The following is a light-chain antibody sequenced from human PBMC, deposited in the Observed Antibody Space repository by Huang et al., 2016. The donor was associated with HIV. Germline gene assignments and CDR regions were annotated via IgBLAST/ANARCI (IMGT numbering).Light chain of an antibody. CDR3: QQYNKWPSYT. CDR1: QTVDTN. J-gene: IGKJ2*01. V-gene: IGKV3D-15*01. Sequence: EIVMTQSPATLSVSPGERATLSCRASQTVDTNLAWYQQKPGQAPRLLLYGASTRATGIPVRFSGSGSGTEFTLTISSLQSEDFAVYYCQQYNKWPSYTFGQGTKLEIK. CDR2: GAS.